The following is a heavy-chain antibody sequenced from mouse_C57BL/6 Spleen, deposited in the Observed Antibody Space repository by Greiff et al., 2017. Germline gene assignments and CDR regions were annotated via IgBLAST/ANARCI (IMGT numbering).Heavy chain of an antibody. V-gene: IGHV3-6*01. CDR3: ARNPLYDGYFYFDY. D-gene: IGHD2-3*01. Sequence: EVQRVESGPGLVKPSQSLSLTCSVTGYSITSGYYWNWFRQFPGNKLEWMGYISYDGSNNSNPSLKNRISSTRDTSKNQFFLKLNSVTTEDTATYYCARNPLYDGYFYFDYWGQGTTLTVSS. CDR1: GYSITSGYY. J-gene: IGHJ2*01. CDR2: ISYDGSN.